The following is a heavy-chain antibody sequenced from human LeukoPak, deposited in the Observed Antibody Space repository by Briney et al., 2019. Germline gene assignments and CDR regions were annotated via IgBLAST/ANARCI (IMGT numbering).Heavy chain of an antibody. CDR3: VNQISGWVY. CDR1: GFTFSNLA. V-gene: IGHV3-64D*06. Sequence: PGGSPRLSCSASGFTFSNLAMHWVRQAPGKGLEYVSAISGNGGTTYYADSVKGRFTISRDNSKNTLYLQMSSLRPEDTAVYYCVNQISGWVYWGQGTLVTVSS. D-gene: IGHD6-19*01. CDR2: ISGNGGTT. J-gene: IGHJ4*02.